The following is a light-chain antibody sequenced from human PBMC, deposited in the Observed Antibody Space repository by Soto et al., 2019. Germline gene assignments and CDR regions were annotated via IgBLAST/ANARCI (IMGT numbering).Light chain of an antibody. J-gene: IGKJ1*01. Sequence: EIVMTQSPATLSVSPGERATLSCRASQSVAYNLAWYQQKPGQAPRLLIYGASTRATGIPARFSGSGSGTDFTLTISRLEPEDFAVYYCQQYGSSGTFGQGTKVDIK. CDR1: QSVAYN. CDR2: GAS. CDR3: QQYGSSGT. V-gene: IGKV3-15*01.